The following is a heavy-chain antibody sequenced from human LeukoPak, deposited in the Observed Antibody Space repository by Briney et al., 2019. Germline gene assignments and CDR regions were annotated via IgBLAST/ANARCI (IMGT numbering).Heavy chain of an antibody. V-gene: IGHV4-30-2*01. J-gene: IGHJ4*02. Sequence: KPSETLSLTCAVSGGSISSGGYSWSWIRQPPGKGLEWVGYIYHSGSTYYNPSLKSRVTISVDRSKNQFSLKLSSVTAADTAVYYCARGGLIQLWVPFDYWGQGTLVTVSS. CDR3: ARGGLIQLWVPFDY. CDR2: IYHSGST. D-gene: IGHD5-18*01. CDR1: GGSISSGGYS.